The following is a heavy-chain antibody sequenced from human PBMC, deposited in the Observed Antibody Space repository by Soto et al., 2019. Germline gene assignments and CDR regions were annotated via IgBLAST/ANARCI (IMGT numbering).Heavy chain of an antibody. D-gene: IGHD7-27*01. CDR2: ISGSGGGK. V-gene: IGHV3-23*01. CDR1: GFTFSTSA. J-gene: IGHJ4*02. CDR3: ARNWGNFDY. Sequence: GGSLRLSCEASGFTFSTSAMSWVRQAPGKGLEWVSTISGSGGGKFYADSVNGRFTISGDNSKNTLFLQMNSLRAEDTALYYCARNWGNFDYWGQGTLVTVS.